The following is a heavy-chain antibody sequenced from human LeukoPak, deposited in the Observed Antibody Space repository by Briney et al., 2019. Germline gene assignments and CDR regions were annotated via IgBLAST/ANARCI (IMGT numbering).Heavy chain of an antibody. D-gene: IGHD4-11*01. CDR3: ARGRVSSSTWYSTYYYFFYMDF. CDR2: ISSSSSYI. V-gene: IGHV3-21*01. J-gene: IGHJ6*03. Sequence: GGSLRLSCAASGFTFSNYAMNWVRQAPGKGLEWVSSISSSSSYIYYADSVKGRFTISRDNAKNSLYLQMNSLRAEDTAVYYCARGRVSSSTWYSTYYYFFYMDFWGKGTTVTVSS. CDR1: GFTFSNYA.